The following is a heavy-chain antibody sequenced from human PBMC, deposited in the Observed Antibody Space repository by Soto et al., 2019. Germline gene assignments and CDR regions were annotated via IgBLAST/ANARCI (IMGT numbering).Heavy chain of an antibody. CDR1: GFTLSRYG. CDR3: ARDPGEDYSNYRGHSYGLDV. J-gene: IGHJ6*02. CDR2: ISSSGGYI. D-gene: IGHD4-4*01. Sequence: PGGSLRLSCAASGFTLSRYGMNWVRQAPGQGLEWVASISSSGGYIYYAYSVKGRFTISRDKAKNSLYLQMTSLRAEDTAVYYCARDPGEDYSNYRGHSYGLDVVGQGTTVSVSS. V-gene: IGHV3-21*01.